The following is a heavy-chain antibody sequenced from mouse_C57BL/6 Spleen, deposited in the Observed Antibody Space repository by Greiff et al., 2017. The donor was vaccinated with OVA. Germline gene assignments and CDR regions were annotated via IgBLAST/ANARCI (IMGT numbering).Heavy chain of an antibody. CDR3: ARRRGLRWFFDV. J-gene: IGHJ1*03. V-gene: IGHV1-61*01. Sequence: VQLQQPGADLVRPGSSVKLSCKASGYTFTSYWMDWVKQRPGQGLEWIGNIYPSDSETHYNQKFKDKATLTVDKSSSTAYMQLSSLASEDSAVYYCARRRGLRWFFDVWGTGTTVTVSS. CDR1: GYTFTSYW. D-gene: IGHD2-2*01. CDR2: IYPSDSET.